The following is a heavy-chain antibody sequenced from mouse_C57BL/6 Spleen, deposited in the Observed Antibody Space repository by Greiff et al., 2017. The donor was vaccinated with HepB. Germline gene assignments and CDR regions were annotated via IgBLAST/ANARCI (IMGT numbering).Heavy chain of an antibody. Sequence: EVKVEESGGGLVQPGGSLKLSCAASGFTFSDYYMYWVRQTPEKRLEWVAYISNGGGSTYYPDTVKGRFTISRDNAKNTLYLQMSRLKSEDTAMYYCARHDGYSYAMDYWGQGTSVTVSS. CDR1: GFTFSDYY. CDR2: ISNGGGST. J-gene: IGHJ4*01. D-gene: IGHD2-3*01. V-gene: IGHV5-12*01. CDR3: ARHDGYSYAMDY.